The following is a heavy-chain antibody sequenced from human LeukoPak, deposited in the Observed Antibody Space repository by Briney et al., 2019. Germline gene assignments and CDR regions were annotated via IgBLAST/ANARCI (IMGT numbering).Heavy chain of an antibody. D-gene: IGHD3/OR15-3a*01. CDR3: VRDLDWGAFDV. Sequence: GGSLRLSCAASGFHFSVHGMNWVRQAPGKWLEWVSGISPSGDITYYADSVMGRFTISRDNRKSAVSLQMNSLRAEDTALYYCVRDLDWGAFDVWGQGTMVTVSS. J-gene: IGHJ3*01. CDR1: GFHFSVHG. V-gene: IGHV3-23*01. CDR2: ISPSGDIT.